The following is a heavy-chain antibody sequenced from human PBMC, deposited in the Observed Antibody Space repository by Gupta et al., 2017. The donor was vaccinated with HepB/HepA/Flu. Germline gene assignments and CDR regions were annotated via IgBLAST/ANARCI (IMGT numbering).Heavy chain of an antibody. V-gene: IGHV1-18*01. CDR2: ISPYNGDT. Sequence: QVHLVQSGAEVKKPGASVKVSCQASGYTFTSHGISWVRQAPGQGLEWMAWISPYNGDTTFAQNFQGRVTMTTDTSTSTAYMDLRSLRSDDTAVYYCARELACTLDYWGQGTLVTVSS. CDR1: GYTFTSHG. J-gene: IGHJ4*02. CDR3: ARELACTLDY. D-gene: IGHD1-1*01.